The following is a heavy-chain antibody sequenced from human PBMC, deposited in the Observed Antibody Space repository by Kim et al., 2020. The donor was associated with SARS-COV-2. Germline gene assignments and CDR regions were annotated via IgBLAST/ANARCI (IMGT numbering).Heavy chain of an antibody. V-gene: IGHV3-53*01. CDR3: VRSRGTYFDY. CDR1: GFNVRGSY. D-gene: IGHD3-16*01. J-gene: IGHJ4*02. Sequence: GGSLRLSCAGSGFNVRGSYMGWVRQTPEKGLECVSLLYPNGVTYYTDSVEGRFAISGDISRNTLYLQMNNLRSEDTANYFCVRSRGTYFDYWGQGTLVTVSS. CDR2: LYPNGVT.